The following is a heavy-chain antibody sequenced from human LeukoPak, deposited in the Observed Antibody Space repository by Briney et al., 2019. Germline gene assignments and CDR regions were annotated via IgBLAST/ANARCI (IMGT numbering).Heavy chain of an antibody. J-gene: IGHJ6*02. CDR1: GGSFSGYY. V-gene: IGHV4-34*01. D-gene: IGHD4-11*01. Sequence: PSETLSLTCAVYGGSFSGYYWSWIRRPPGKGLEWIGEINHSGSTNYNPSLKSRVTISVDTSKNQFSLKLSSVTAADTAVYYCARSSGAVTPPAWNYGMDVWGQGTTVTVSS. CDR3: ARSSGAVTPPAWNYGMDV. CDR2: INHSGST.